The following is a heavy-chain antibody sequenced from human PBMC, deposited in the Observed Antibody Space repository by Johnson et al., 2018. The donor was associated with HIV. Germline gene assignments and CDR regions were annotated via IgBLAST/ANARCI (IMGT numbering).Heavy chain of an antibody. CDR2: IKQDGSEK. J-gene: IGHJ1*01. V-gene: IGHV3-7*01. CDR3: GLLGLCWAM. CDR1: GFTFSSYW. D-gene: IGHD3-10*02. Sequence: VQLVESGGGLVQPGGSLRLSCAASGFTFSSYWMSWVRQAPGKGLEWVANIKQDGSEKYYVDSVKGRFTISRDNAKNTVYLQMNSLRGDDTGHNVRGLLGLCWAMWG.